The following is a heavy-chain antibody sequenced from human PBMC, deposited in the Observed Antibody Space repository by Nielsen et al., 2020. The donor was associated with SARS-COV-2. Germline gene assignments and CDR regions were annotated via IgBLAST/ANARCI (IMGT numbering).Heavy chain of an antibody. CDR2: IYSGGST. D-gene: IGHD6-19*01. J-gene: IGHJ6*02. V-gene: IGHV3-66*01. CDR3: TRRVAGGTMDV. Sequence: GESLKISCAASGFTVSSNYMSWVRQAPGKGLEWVSVIYSGGSTYYADSVKGRFTISRDNSKNTLYLQMNSLGADDTAIYYCTRRVAGGTMDVWGQGTTVTVSS. CDR1: GFTVSSNY.